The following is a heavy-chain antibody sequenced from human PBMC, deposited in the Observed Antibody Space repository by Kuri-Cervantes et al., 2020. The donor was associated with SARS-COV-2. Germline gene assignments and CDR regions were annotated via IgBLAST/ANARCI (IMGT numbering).Heavy chain of an antibody. V-gene: IGHV3-73*01. CDR2: IRSKANSYAT. CDR1: GFTFSGSA. CDR3: ATPPLGSRNAFHI. J-gene: IGHJ3*02. Sequence: GGSLRLSCAASGFTFSGSAMHWVRQASGKGLEWVGRIRSKANSYATAYAASVKGRFTISRDDSKNTAYLQMNSLQTDDTAVYYCATPPLGSRNAFHIWGQGTMVTVSS. D-gene: IGHD3-10*01.